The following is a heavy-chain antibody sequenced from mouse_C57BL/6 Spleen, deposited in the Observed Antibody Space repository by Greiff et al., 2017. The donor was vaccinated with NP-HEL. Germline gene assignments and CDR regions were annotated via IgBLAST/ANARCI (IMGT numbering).Heavy chain of an antibody. J-gene: IGHJ2*01. CDR2: ISYDGSN. D-gene: IGHD3-3*01. CDR3: ARDEGTIDY. Sequence: EVHLVESGPGLVKPSQSLSLTCSVTGYSITSGYYWNWIRQFPGNKLEWMGYISYDGSNNYNPSLKNRISITRDTSKNQFFLKLNSVTTEDTATYYCARDEGTIDYWGQGTTLTVSS. CDR1: GYSITSGYY. V-gene: IGHV3-6*01.